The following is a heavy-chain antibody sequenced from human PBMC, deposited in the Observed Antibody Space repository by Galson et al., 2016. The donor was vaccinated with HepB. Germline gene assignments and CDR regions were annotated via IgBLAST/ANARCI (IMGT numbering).Heavy chain of an antibody. D-gene: IGHD3-16*01. Sequence: SLRLSCADSESTFGNHWVYWVRQAPGKGLVWVSKINRDGSGIAYADSVKGRFTISRDNAKNTLYLQMNSLRDEDTALYYCARGGTPSGLDIWGQGTMVTVSS. J-gene: IGHJ3*02. CDR3: ARGGTPSGLDI. CDR1: ESTFGNHW. V-gene: IGHV3-74*03. CDR2: INRDGSGI.